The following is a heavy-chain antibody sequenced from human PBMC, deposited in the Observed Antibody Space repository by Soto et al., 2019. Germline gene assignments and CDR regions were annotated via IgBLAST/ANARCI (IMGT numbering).Heavy chain of an antibody. J-gene: IGHJ5*02. CDR1: EFSLSTTGVG. V-gene: IGHV2-5*02. CDR3: AHTLVSDGGWFGP. Sequence: GPTLVNPTQTLTVTCTFSEFSLSTTGVGVAWFRQPPGKALEWLALIYWDNHDRYSPSLRSRVTISKDTSKNQVVLTVTNIDPMDTAIYDGAHTLVSDGGWFGPWGQGTQVTV. CDR2: IYWDNHD. D-gene: IGHD1-26*01.